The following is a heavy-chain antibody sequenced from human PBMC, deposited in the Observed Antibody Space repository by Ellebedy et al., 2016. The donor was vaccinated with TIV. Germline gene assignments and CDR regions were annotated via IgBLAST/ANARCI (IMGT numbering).Heavy chain of an antibody. CDR3: AIPRAYYYYGMDV. CDR2: ISGSGGST. V-gene: IGHV3-23*01. J-gene: IGHJ6*02. CDR1: GFTFSSYA. Sequence: GESLKISCAASGFTFSSYAMSWVRQAPGKGLEWVSAISGSGGSTYYADSVKGRFTISRDNSKNTLYLQMNSLRAEDTAVYYCAIPRAYYYYGMDVWGQGTTVTVSS.